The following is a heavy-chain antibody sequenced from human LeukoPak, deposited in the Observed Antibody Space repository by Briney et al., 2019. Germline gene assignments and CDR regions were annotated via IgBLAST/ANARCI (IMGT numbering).Heavy chain of an antibody. CDR1: GGSISSGGYY. CDR2: IYYSGST. J-gene: IGHJ3*02. V-gene: IGHV4-31*03. D-gene: IGHD2-21*01. CDR3: ARYDNEVVVEVPYDAFDI. Sequence: SETLSLTCTVSGGSISSGGYYWSWIRQHPGKGLEWIGYIYYSGSTYYNPSLKSRVTISVDTSKNQFSLKLSSVTAADTAVYYCARYDNEVVVEVPYDAFDIWGLGTMVTVSS.